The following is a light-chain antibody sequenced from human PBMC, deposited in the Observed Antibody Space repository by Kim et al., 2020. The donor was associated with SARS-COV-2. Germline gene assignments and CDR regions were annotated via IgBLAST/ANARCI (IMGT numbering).Light chain of an antibody. J-gene: IGKJ3*01. CDR1: QSLVYSDGNSS. CDR3: MQGTHWPFT. V-gene: IGKV2-30*01. CDR2: KVS. Sequence: PASISCRSRQSLVYSDGNSSLNWFHQRPGQSPRRLIYKVSNRDSGVPDRFSGSGSGTDFTLQISRVEAEDVGVYYCMQGTHWPFTFGPGTKVDIK.